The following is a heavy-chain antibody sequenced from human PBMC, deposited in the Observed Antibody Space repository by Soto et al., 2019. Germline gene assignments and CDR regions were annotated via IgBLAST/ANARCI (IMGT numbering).Heavy chain of an antibody. CDR1: GFSFSDHY. CDR2: ISSSGTTM. CDR3: HRDVGSMESSGDPVDY. J-gene: IGHJ4*02. V-gene: IGHV3-11*01. D-gene: IGHD6-19*01. Sequence: QVQLVESGGGLVKPGGSLRLSCAASGFSFSDHYMSWIRQAPGKGLEWVSYISSSGTTMYTADSVKGRFTISRDNATKSLFLQMNSLADEDTAVQYYHRDVGSMESSGDPVDYWGRGTLVTVSS.